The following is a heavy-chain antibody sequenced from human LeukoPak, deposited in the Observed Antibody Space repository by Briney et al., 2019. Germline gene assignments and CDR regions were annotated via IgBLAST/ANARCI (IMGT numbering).Heavy chain of an antibody. CDR1: GFTFSSYG. D-gene: IGHD2-15*01. CDR2: IRYDGSNK. V-gene: IGHV3-30*02. CDR3: AKAVVAATPSSLDYMDV. J-gene: IGHJ6*03. Sequence: GGSLRLSCAASGFTFSSYGMHWVRQAPGKGLEWVAFIRYDGSNKYYADSVKGRFTISRDNSKNTLYLQMNSLRAEDTAVYYCAKAVVAATPSSLDYMDVWGKGTTVTISS.